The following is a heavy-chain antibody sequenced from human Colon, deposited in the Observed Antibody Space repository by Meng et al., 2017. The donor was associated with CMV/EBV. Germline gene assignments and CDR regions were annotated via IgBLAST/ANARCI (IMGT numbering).Heavy chain of an antibody. J-gene: IGHJ6*02. V-gene: IGHV3-30-3*01. Sequence: GESLKISCAASGFTFSSYWMSWVRQAPGKGLEWVAVISYDGSNKYYADSVKGRFTISRDNSKNTLYLQMKSLRAEDTAVYYCARDHYDFWSGYYYYYYGMDVWGQGTTVTVSS. D-gene: IGHD3-3*01. CDR3: ARDHYDFWSGYYYYYYGMDV. CDR1: GFTFSSYW. CDR2: ISYDGSNK.